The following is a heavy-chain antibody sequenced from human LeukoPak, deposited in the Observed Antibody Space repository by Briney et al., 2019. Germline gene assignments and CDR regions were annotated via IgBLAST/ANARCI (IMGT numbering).Heavy chain of an antibody. D-gene: IGHD3-16*01. Sequence: SETLSLTCAVYGGSFSGYYWSWIRQPPRKGLEWIGEINHSGSTNYNPSLKSRVTISVDTSKNQFSLRLSSVTAADTAVYYCARGDMILDYWGQGTLVTVSS. CDR3: ARGDMILDY. J-gene: IGHJ4*02. CDR1: GGSFSGYY. CDR2: INHSGST. V-gene: IGHV4-34*01.